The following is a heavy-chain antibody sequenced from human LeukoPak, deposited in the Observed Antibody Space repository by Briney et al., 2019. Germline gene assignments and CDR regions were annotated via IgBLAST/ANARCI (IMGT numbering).Heavy chain of an antibody. CDR2: VSKSGDST. CDR1: GFTFSSYA. Sequence: GGSLRLSCAASGFTFSSYAISWVRQAPGKGLEWVSAVSKSGDSTYYADSVKGRFTISRDNSKNTISLQMNGLRVEDTAVYYCAKLSGWTGWFFDYWGQGTLVTVSS. V-gene: IGHV3-23*01. J-gene: IGHJ4*02. CDR3: AKLSGWTGWFFDY. D-gene: IGHD6-19*01.